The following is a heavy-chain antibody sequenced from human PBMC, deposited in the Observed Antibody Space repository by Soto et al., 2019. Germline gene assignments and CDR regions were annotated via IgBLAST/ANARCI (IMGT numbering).Heavy chain of an antibody. V-gene: IGHV1-69*01. CDR3: ASDQSSLGWELWVY. CDR1: GDTFSSYA. CDR2: IIPIFGTA. Sequence: QVQLVQSGAEVKKPGSWVKVSCKASGDTFSSYAISWVRQAPGQGLEWMGGIIPIFGTANYAQKFQGRVTITADESTSTAYMELSSLRSEDTAVYYCASDQSSLGWELWVYWGQGTLVTVSS. D-gene: IGHD1-26*01. J-gene: IGHJ4*02.